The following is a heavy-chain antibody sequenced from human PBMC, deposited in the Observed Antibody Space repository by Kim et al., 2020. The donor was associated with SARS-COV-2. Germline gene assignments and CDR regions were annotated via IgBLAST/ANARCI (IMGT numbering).Heavy chain of an antibody. V-gene: IGHV3-7*01. D-gene: IGHD2-2*01. J-gene: IGHJ6*03. CDR1: GFTFSSYG. CDR2: IKQDGGEK. CDR3: ARDLNLVYCSSTSCSGHDYMDA. Sequence: GGSLRLSCAASGFTFSSYGMSWVRQAPGKGLEWVANIKQDGGEKYYVDSVKGRFPISRDNAKNSLYLQMNSLRAEDTAVYYCARDLNLVYCSSTSCSGHDYMDAWGKGTPVTVSS.